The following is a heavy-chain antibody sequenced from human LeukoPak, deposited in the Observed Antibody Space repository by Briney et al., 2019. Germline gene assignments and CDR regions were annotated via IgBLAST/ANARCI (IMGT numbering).Heavy chain of an antibody. CDR3: ARGNGYNLFDY. CDR1: GFTFSSYA. CDR2: ISYDGSNK. J-gene: IGHJ4*02. D-gene: IGHD5-24*01. Sequence: GGSLRLSCAASGFTFSSYAMHWVRQAPGKGLEWVAVISYDGSNKYYADSAKGRFTISRDNSKNTLYLQMNSLRAEDTAVYYCARGNGYNLFDYWGQGTLVTVSS. V-gene: IGHV3-30-3*01.